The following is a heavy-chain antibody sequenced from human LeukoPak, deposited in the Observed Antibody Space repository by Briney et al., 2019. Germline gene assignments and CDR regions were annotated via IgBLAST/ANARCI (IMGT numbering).Heavy chain of an antibody. J-gene: IGHJ3*02. D-gene: IGHD6-19*01. V-gene: IGHV3-23*01. CDR2: ISGSGGST. Sequence: GGSLRLSCAASGFTFSSYAMSWVRQAPGKGLEWVSAISGSGGSTYYADSVKGRFTISRGNSKNTLYLQMNSLRAEDTAVYYCAKTSRRRSGWYYPSYFPDAFDIWGQGTMVTVSS. CDR3: AKTSRRRSGWYYPSYFPDAFDI. CDR1: GFTFSSYA.